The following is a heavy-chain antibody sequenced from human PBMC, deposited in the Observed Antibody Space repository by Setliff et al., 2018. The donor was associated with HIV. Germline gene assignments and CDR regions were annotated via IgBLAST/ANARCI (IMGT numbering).Heavy chain of an antibody. V-gene: IGHV1-69*05. Sequence: SVKVSCKASGGTFSSYAISWVRQAPGQGLEWMGGIIPIFGTANYAQKFQGRVTITTDEPTSTAYMELSSLRSEDTAVYYCARFGGPDFGGARSHRYYYYYMDVWGKGTTVTVSS. J-gene: IGHJ6*03. D-gene: IGHD3-3*01. CDR2: IIPIFGTA. CDR3: ARFGGPDFGGARSHRYYYYYMDV. CDR1: GGTFSSYA.